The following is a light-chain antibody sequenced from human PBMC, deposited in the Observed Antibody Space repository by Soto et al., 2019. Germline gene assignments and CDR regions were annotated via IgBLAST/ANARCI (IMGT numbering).Light chain of an antibody. CDR1: SSDVGGYNY. J-gene: IGLJ2*01. V-gene: IGLV2-14*01. Sequence: QSVLTQPASVSGSPGQSITISCTGTSSDVGGYNYVSWYQHHPGKAPKLMIYEVTNRPSGVSILFSGSKSGTTASLTISGLQAEDEADYYCQSYDSSLSVVFGGGSKVTVL. CDR2: EVT. CDR3: QSYDSSLSVV.